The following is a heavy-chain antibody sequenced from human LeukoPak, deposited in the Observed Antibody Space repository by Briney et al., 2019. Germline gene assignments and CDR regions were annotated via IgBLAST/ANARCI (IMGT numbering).Heavy chain of an antibody. CDR3: ARGCLQGPPDYYMDV. CDR1: GGSISSSSYY. Sequence: SETLSLTCTVSGGSISSSSYYWGWIRQPPGKGLEWIGSIYYSGSTYYNPSLKSRVTISVDTSKNQFSLKLSSVTAADTAVYYCARGCLQGPPDYYMDVWGKGTTVTVSS. J-gene: IGHJ6*03. CDR2: IYYSGST. V-gene: IGHV4-39*07.